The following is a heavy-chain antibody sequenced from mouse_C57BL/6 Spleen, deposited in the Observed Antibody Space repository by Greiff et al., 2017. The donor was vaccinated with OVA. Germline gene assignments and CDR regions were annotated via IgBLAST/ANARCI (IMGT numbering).Heavy chain of an antibody. J-gene: IGHJ2*01. CDR2: INPGSGGT. Sequence: QVQLKESGAELVRPGTSVKVSCKASGYAFTNYLIEWVKQRPGQGLEWIGVINPGSGGTNYNEKFKGKATLTADKSSSTAYMQLSSLTSEDSAVYFCARTPPYYSNYYFDYWGQGTTLTVSS. V-gene: IGHV1-54*01. CDR3: ARTPPYYSNYYFDY. D-gene: IGHD2-5*01. CDR1: GYAFTNYL.